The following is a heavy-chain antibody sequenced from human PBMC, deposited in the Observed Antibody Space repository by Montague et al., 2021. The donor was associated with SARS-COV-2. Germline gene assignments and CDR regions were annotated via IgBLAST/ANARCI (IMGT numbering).Heavy chain of an antibody. J-gene: IGHJ4*02. V-gene: IGHV4-31*03. CDR2: ISNSGSA. CDR1: GDSFTTSGYF. Sequence: TLSLTCTVSGDSFTTSGYFWTWVRQHPGKGLEWIGHISNSGSAKYSPSLKSRLTTSVDTSKNQFSLELTSVTAADTAVYYCARLTPVGSTFFFEFWGQGPLAAVSS. D-gene: IGHD2/OR15-2a*01. CDR3: ARLTPVGSTFFFEF.